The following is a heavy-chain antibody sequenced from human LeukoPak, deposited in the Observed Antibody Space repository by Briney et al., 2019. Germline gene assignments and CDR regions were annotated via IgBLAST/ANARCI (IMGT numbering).Heavy chain of an antibody. CDR2: IYYSGST. CDR1: GGSFSGYY. V-gene: IGHV4-59*01. D-gene: IGHD3-16*02. CDR3: ARGLSDYVWGSYRHYYYYYYMDV. Sequence: SETLSLTCAVYGGSFSGYYWSWIRQPPGKGLEWIGYIYYSGSTNYNPSLKSRVTISVDTSKNQFSLKLSSVTAADTAVYYCARGLSDYVWGSYRHYYYYYYMDVWGKGTTVTISS. J-gene: IGHJ6*03.